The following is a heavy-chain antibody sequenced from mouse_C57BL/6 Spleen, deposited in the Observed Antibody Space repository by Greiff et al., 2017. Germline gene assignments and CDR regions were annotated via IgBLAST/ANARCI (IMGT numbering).Heavy chain of an antibody. Sequence: EVKLVESEGGLVQPGSSMKLSCTASGFTFSDYYMAWVRQVPEKGLEWVANINYDGSSTYYLDSLKSRFIISRDNAKNTLYLQMSSLKSEDTATYYCARDDYYGRSAMDYWGQGTSVTVSS. CDR2: INYDGSST. CDR1: GFTFSDYY. V-gene: IGHV5-16*01. CDR3: ARDDYYGRSAMDY. J-gene: IGHJ4*01. D-gene: IGHD1-1*01.